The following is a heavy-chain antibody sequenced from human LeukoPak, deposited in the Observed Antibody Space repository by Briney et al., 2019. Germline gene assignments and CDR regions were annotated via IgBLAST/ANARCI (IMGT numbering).Heavy chain of an antibody. D-gene: IGHD3-22*01. V-gene: IGHV4-39*07. CDR1: GGSISSTSYY. J-gene: IGHJ4*02. CDR2: IYYTGST. CDR3: ARDVASSGSLEY. Sequence: SETLSLTCTVAGGSISSTSYYWGWIRQPPGKGLEWIGSIYYTGSTYYNPPLKSRVTISVDTSKDQFSLKLSSVTAADTAVYYCARDVASSGSLEYWGQGTLVTVSS.